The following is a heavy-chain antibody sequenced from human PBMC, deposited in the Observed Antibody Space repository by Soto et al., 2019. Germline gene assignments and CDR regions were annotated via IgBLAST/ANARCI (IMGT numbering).Heavy chain of an antibody. D-gene: IGHD1-26*01. CDR3: ARVNGWELLDY. CDR2: ISSSGSTI. V-gene: IGHV3-48*03. Sequence: GGSLRLSCAASGFTFSSYEMNWVRQAPGKGLEWVSYISSSGSTIYYADSVKGRFTISRDNAKNSLYLQMNSLRAEDTAVYYCARVNGWELLDYWGRGTLVTVSS. CDR1: GFTFSSYE. J-gene: IGHJ4*02.